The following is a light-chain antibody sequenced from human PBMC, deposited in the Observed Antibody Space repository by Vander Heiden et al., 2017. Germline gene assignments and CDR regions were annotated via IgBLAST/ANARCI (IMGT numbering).Light chain of an antibody. Sequence: DTHITQSPSSLSPSVGARVTITCRASQRISSYLTWYQQKPGKAPKLLIYAASSMEGGIPARFSGSGSGTDFTLTISSLQPGDFATYYCQQYYGTPYTFGQGTKLEIK. V-gene: IGKV1-39*01. J-gene: IGKJ2*01. CDR3: QQYYGTPYT. CDR2: AAS. CDR1: QRISSY.